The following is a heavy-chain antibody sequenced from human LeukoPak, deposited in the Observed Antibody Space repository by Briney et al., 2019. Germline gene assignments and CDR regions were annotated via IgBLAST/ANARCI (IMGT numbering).Heavy chain of an antibody. V-gene: IGHV3-23*01. D-gene: IGHD3-10*01. CDR3: DKRFYGSGSFYGD. CDR1: GFTFSSYA. Sequence: SGGSLRLSCAASGFTFSSYAMSWVRQAPGKGLEWVSAISHTGSDTYYADSVKDRFSISRDNSKNTLYLQMDRMRAEDTALYYCDKRFYGSGSFYGDWGRGTLVTVSS. CDR2: ISHTGSDT. J-gene: IGHJ4*02.